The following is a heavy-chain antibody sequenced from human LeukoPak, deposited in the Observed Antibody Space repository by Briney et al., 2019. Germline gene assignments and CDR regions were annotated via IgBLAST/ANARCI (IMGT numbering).Heavy chain of an antibody. CDR3: ARDRGYYYDSSGYYEPAY. V-gene: IGHV1-2*06. Sequence: ASVKVSCKASGHPFTGYYMHWLRQAPGQGLEWMGRINPNSGGTNYAQKIQCRGNMTREPSIRTAYMELSRLRSDDTAVYYCARDRGYYYDSSGYYEPAYWGQGTLVTVSS. D-gene: IGHD3-22*01. CDR2: INPNSGGT. CDR1: GHPFTGYY. J-gene: IGHJ4*02.